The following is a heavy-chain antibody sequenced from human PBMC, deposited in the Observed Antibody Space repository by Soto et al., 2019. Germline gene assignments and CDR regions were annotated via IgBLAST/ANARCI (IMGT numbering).Heavy chain of an antibody. CDR1: GGSFSGYY. CDR2: INHSGST. D-gene: IGHD6-13*01. Sequence: QVQLQQWGAGLLKPSETLSLTCAVYGGSFSGYYWSWIRQPPGKGLEWIGEINHSGSTNYNPSLKGRVTISGDTAKNQFSLKLSSVTAADTAVYYCARAGQAAGGTENLDYWGQGTLVTVSS. V-gene: IGHV4-34*01. CDR3: ARAGQAAGGTENLDY. J-gene: IGHJ4*02.